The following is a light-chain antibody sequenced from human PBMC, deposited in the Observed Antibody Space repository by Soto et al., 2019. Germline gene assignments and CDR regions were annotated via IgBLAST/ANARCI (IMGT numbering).Light chain of an antibody. J-gene: IGLJ3*02. Sequence: QSVLTQPPSASGTPGQRVTISCSGRSSNIGSNYVYWYQQLPGTAPKLLIYRNNQPPSGVPDRFSGSKSGTSASLAISGLRSEDESDYYCAAWDDSLSGWVFGGGTKVTVL. CDR2: RNN. V-gene: IGLV1-47*01. CDR1: SSNIGSNY. CDR3: AAWDDSLSGWV.